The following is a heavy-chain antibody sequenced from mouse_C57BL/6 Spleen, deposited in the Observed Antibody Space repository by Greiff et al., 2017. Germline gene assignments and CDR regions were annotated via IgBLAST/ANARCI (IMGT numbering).Heavy chain of an antibody. V-gene: IGHV1-55*01. CDR3: AREDYYGSSYDWYFDV. Sequence: VKLQQPGAELVKPGASVKMSCKASGYTFTSYWITWVKQRPGQGLEWIGDIYPGSGSTNYNEKFKSKATLTVDSSSSTAYMQLSSLTSEDSAVYYCAREDYYGSSYDWYFDVWGTGTTVTVSS. D-gene: IGHD1-1*01. CDR1: GYTFTSYW. J-gene: IGHJ1*03. CDR2: IYPGSGST.